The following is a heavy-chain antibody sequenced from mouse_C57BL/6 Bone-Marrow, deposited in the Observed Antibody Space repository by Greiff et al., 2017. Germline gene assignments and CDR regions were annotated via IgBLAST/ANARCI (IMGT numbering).Heavy chain of an antibody. Sequence: VQLQQSGAELARPGASVKLSCKASGYTFTSYGISWVKQRTGQGLEWIGEIYPRSGNTYYNEKFKGKATLTADKSSSTAYMELRSLTSEDSAVYFCSDYDYDGSAYWGQGTLVTVSA. J-gene: IGHJ3*01. D-gene: IGHD2-4*01. V-gene: IGHV1-81*01. CDR2: IYPRSGNT. CDR1: GYTFTSYG. CDR3: SDYDYDGSAY.